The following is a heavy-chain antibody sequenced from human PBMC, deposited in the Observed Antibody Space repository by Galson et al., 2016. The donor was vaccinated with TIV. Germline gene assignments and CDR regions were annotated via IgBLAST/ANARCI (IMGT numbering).Heavy chain of an antibody. CDR2: INHDGSQK. V-gene: IGHV3-7*03. CDR3: ARAVGALAAL. J-gene: IGHJ4*02. CDR1: GFTFSSYW. D-gene: IGHD6-13*01. Sequence: SLRLSCAASGFTFSSYWMHWVRQAPGKGLEWVANINHDGSQKYYVDSVKGRFTISRDNAKNSLYLQMSGLRPEDTAFYYCARAVGALAALWGQGTLVTVSS.